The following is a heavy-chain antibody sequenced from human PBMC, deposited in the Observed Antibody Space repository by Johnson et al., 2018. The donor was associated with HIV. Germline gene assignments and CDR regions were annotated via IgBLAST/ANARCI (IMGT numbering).Heavy chain of an antibody. CDR2: ISSGGSSI. V-gene: IGHV3-11*04. J-gene: IGHJ3*02. CDR1: GFVFSDSH. D-gene: IGHD1-20*01. Sequence: QVLLVESGGDLVKPGGSLRVSCLASGFVFSDSHMSWIRQAPGKGLEWISYISSGGSSIYYADSVRGRFTISRDNAKKSLFLQLSRVRAGDTGVYYCARGGTYNWSPDRIGNAFDIWGQGTTVTVSS. CDR3: ARGGTYNWSPDRIGNAFDI.